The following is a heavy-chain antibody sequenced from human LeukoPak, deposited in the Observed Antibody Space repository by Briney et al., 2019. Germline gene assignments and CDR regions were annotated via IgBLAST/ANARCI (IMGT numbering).Heavy chain of an antibody. Sequence: GGSLRLSCAASGFAFSGYAMSWVRQAPGKGLEWVSAISGSGGSTYYADSVKGRFTISRDNSKNTLYLQMNSLRAEDTAVYYCAKXXYGSGSYYGMDVWGKGTTVTVSS. CDR2: ISGSGGST. CDR1: GFAFSGYA. D-gene: IGHD3-10*01. CDR3: AKXXYGSGSYYGMDV. V-gene: IGHV3-23*01. J-gene: IGHJ6*04.